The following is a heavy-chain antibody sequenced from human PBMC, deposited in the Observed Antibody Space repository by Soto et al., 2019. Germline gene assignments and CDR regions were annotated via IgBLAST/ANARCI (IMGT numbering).Heavy chain of an antibody. CDR2: IIPIFGTA. J-gene: IGHJ4*02. Sequence: ASVKVSCKASGGTFSSYAISWVRQAPGQGLEWMGGIIPIFGTANYAQKFQGRVTITADESTSTAYMELSSLRSEDTAVYYCASNPTGILTGYSQRFDYWGQGTLVTVSS. CDR3: ASNPTGILTGYSQRFDY. CDR1: GGTFSSYA. V-gene: IGHV1-69*13. D-gene: IGHD3-9*01.